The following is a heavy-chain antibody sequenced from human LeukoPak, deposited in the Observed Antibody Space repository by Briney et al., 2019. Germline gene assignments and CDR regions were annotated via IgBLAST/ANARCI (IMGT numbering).Heavy chain of an antibody. CDR3: ARGPEYGGTIDY. CDR2: INPNSDAT. D-gene: IGHD4-23*01. J-gene: IGHJ4*02. Sequence: ASVKVSCKASGYTFIGHYIHWVRQAPGQGLEWMGWINPNSDATKYSQKFQGRVTMTRDTSISTTYMDPTRLTSDDTAVYYCARGPEYGGTIDYWGQGTLVTVSS. V-gene: IGHV1-2*02. CDR1: GYTFIGHY.